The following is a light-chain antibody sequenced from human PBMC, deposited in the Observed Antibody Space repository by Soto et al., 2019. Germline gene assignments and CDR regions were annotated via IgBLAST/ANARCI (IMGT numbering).Light chain of an antibody. CDR2: GTF. CDR1: QDIKTY. Sequence: IQLTQSPSSLSASVGDRVSITCRASQDIKTYLAWYQQKQGKAPKLLISGTFTLQSGVPSRFNGSGSGTDFTLTISRLQPENFATYYCQHLNNYPPFTFGPGTKVDLE. J-gene: IGKJ3*01. CDR3: QHLNNYPPFT. V-gene: IGKV1-9*01.